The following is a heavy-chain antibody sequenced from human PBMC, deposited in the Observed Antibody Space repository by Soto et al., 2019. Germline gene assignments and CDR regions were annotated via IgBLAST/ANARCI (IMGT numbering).Heavy chain of an antibody. Sequence: PGGSLRLSCAASGFNFNSYTINWVRQAPGKRLEWLSSISSSGYIFSTDSVGGRFTITRDNAKNSVYLQINSPRAEDTAVYFCARDCSGGSCYPGMDVWGQGTTVTVSS. CDR2: ISSSGYI. J-gene: IGHJ6*02. CDR3: ARDCSGGSCYPGMDV. D-gene: IGHD2-15*01. CDR1: GFNFNSYT. V-gene: IGHV3-21*01.